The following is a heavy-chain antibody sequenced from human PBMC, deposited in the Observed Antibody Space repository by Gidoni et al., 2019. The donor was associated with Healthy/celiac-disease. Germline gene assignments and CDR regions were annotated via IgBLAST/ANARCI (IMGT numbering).Heavy chain of an antibody. D-gene: IGHD3-9*01. V-gene: IGHV3-66*01. Sequence: EVQLVESGGGLVQPGGSLRLSCAASGFTVSSNYMIWVRHAPGRGLEWFSVIYSGGSTYYADSVKGRFTISRDNSKNTLYLQMNSLRAEDTAVYYCARGKYYDILTGYYSTDDAFDIWGQGTMVTVSS. CDR2: IYSGGST. CDR3: ARGKYYDILTGYYSTDDAFDI. J-gene: IGHJ3*02. CDR1: GFTVSSNY.